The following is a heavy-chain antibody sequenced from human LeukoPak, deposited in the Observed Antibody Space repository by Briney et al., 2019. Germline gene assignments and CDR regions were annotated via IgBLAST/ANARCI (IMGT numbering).Heavy chain of an antibody. CDR2: MNPNSGNT. D-gene: IGHD3-22*01. Sequence: GASVEVSCKASGYTFTSYDINWVRQATGQGGEWMGWMNPNSGNTGYAQKFQGRVTMTRNTSISTAYMELSSLRSEDTAVYYCARNNYDSSGYDYWGQGTLVTVSS. CDR1: GYTFTSYD. J-gene: IGHJ4*02. V-gene: IGHV1-8*01. CDR3: ARNNYDSSGYDY.